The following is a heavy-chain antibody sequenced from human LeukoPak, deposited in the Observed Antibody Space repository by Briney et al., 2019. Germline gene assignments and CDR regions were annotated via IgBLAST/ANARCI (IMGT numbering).Heavy chain of an antibody. CDR2: IQYDGSNK. CDR3: ARDGFMDV. J-gene: IGHJ6*03. V-gene: IGHV3-30*02. Sequence: GGSLRLSCAASGFTFSSYGMHWVRQAPGKGLEWVTFIQYDGSNKYYADSVKGRFTISRDNAKNSLYLQMNSLRAEDTAVYYCARDGFMDVWGKGTTVTVSS. CDR1: GFTFSSYG.